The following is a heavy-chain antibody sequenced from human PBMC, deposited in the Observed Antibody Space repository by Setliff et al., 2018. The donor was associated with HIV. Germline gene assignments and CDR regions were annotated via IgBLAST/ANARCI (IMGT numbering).Heavy chain of an antibody. Sequence: KPSETLSLTCTVSGGSISSSSYYWGWIRQPPGKGLEWIGSIYYSGITYYNPSLKSRVTISVDTPKNQFSLKLSSVTAADTAVYYCTREEITMIRGVPVWFDPWGQGTLVTVSS. V-gene: IGHV4-39*02. D-gene: IGHD3-10*01. J-gene: IGHJ5*02. CDR1: GGSISSSSYY. CDR3: TREEITMIRGVPVWFDP. CDR2: IYYSGIT.